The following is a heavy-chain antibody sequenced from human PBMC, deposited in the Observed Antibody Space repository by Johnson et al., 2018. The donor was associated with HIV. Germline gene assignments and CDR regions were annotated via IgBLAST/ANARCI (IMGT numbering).Heavy chain of an antibody. CDR2: ISYDASNK. J-gene: IGHJ3*02. CDR3: ARERGDSSRTAFDI. Sequence: VQLVESGGGVVQPGGSLRLSCAASGFTFSSCAMHSVRQAPGKGLEWVAVISYDASNKYYADSVKGRYTISSDNSNNTLYVQMNSLRAEDTAVYYCARERGDSSRTAFDIWGQGTMVTVSS. CDR1: GFTFSSCA. V-gene: IGHV3-30-3*01. D-gene: IGHD6-19*01.